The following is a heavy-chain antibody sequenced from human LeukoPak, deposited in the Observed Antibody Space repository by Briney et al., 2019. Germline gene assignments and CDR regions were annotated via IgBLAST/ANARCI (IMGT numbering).Heavy chain of an antibody. J-gene: IGHJ6*03. CDR1: GGSFSGYY. CDR2: INHSGST. V-gene: IGHV4-34*01. D-gene: IGHD2-15*01. Sequence: SETLSLTCAVYGGSFSGYYWSWIRQPPGKGLEWIGEINHSGSTNCNPSLKSRVTISVDTSKNQFSLKLSPVTAADTAVYYCARGPTNCSGGSCSSSYYYYMDVWGKGTTVTVSS. CDR3: ARGPTNCSGGSCSSSYYYYMDV.